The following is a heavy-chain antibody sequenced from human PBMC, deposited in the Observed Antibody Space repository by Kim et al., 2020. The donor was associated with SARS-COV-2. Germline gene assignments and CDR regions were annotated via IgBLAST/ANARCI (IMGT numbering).Heavy chain of an antibody. CDR3: ASAQVEQWLAPFDY. D-gene: IGHD6-19*01. J-gene: IGHJ4*02. Sequence: NPSLKSRVTISVDTSKNQFSLKLSSVTAADTAVYYCASAQVEQWLAPFDYWGQGTLVTVSS. V-gene: IGHV4-4*09.